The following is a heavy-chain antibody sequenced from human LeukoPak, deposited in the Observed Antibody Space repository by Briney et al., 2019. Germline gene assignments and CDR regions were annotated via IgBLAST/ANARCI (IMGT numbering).Heavy chain of an antibody. CDR2: IIPIFGTA. D-gene: IGHD1-26*01. V-gene: IGHV1-69*13. J-gene: IGHJ4*02. CDR3: ARDSDHIVGATKFDY. CDR1: GGTFSSYA. Sequence: SVKVSCKASGGTFSSYAISWVRQAPGQGLEWMGGIIPIFGTANYAQKFQGRVTITADESTSTAYMELSSLRSEDTAVYYCARDSDHIVGATKFDYWGQGTLVTVSS.